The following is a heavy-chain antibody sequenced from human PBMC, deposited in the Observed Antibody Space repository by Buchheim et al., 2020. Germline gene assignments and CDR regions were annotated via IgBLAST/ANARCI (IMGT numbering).Heavy chain of an antibody. CDR1: GFTFSSYG. V-gene: IGHV3-33*01. J-gene: IGHJ4*02. D-gene: IGHD3-22*01. Sequence: QVQLVESGGGVVQPGRSLRLSCAASGFTFSSYGMHWVRQAPGKGLEWVAVIWYDGSNKYYADSVKGRFTISRDHSKNTLYLQMNSLRAEDTDVYYCARDFYDSSGYYIDYWGQGTL. CDR2: IWYDGSNK. CDR3: ARDFYDSSGYYIDY.